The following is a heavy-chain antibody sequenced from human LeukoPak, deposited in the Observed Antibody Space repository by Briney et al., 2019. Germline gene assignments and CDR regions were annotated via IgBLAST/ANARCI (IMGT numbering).Heavy chain of an antibody. CDR2: ISAYNGNT. Sequence: ASVKVSCKASGYTFTSYGISWVRQAPGQGLEWMGWISAYNGNTNYAQKLQGRVTMTTDTSTSTAYMELRSLRSDDTAVYYCARDSRRVATGPYYFDYGGQGTLVTVSS. CDR3: ARDSRRVATGPYYFDY. V-gene: IGHV1-18*01. CDR1: GYTFTSYG. J-gene: IGHJ4*02. D-gene: IGHD1-14*01.